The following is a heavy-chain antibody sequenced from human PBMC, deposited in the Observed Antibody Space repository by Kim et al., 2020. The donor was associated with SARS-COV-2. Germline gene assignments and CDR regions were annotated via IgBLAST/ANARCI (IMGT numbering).Heavy chain of an antibody. CDR1: GGSISSSNW. D-gene: IGHD3-10*01. V-gene: IGHV4-4*02. CDR2: IYHSGST. CDR3: AGFRLWFGELRDDY. Sequence: SETLSLTCAVSGGSISSSNWWSWVRQPPGKGLEWIGEIYHSGSTNYNPSLKSRVTISVDKSKNQFSLKLSSVTAADTAVYYCAGFRLWFGELRDDYWGQGTLVTVSS. J-gene: IGHJ4*02.